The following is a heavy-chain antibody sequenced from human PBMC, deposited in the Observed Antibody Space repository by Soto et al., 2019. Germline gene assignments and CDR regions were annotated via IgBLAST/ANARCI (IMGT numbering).Heavy chain of an antibody. Sequence: QLQLQESGPGLVKPSETLSLTCTVSGDSITSNSYFWAWIRQPPRKGLEWIGSIYYSGTTYYNPSLKSRVTISVDRSKTQSSLKLSSVTAADTAVYYCARHFAVDYFDSWGQGALVTVSS. V-gene: IGHV4-39*01. J-gene: IGHJ4*02. D-gene: IGHD6-19*01. CDR3: ARHFAVDYFDS. CDR1: GDSITSNSYF. CDR2: IYYSGTT.